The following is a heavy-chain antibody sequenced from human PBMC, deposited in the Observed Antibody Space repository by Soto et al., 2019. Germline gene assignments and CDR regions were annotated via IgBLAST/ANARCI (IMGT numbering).Heavy chain of an antibody. CDR1: GFTVSSNY. CDR2: IYSGGST. D-gene: IGHD3-22*01. J-gene: IGHJ3*02. Sequence: PGGSLRLSCAASGFTVSSNYISWVRQAPGKGLEWVSVIYSGGSTYYADSVKGRFTISRDNSKNTLYLQMNSLRAEDTAVYYCARGHRLDYYDSSGYRDAFDIWGQGTMVTVSS. CDR3: ARGHRLDYYDSSGYRDAFDI. V-gene: IGHV3-66*01.